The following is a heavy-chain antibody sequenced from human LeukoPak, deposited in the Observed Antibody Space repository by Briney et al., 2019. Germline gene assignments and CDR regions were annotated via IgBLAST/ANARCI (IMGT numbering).Heavy chain of an antibody. D-gene: IGHD1-26*01. CDR2: IYSGGTP. CDR3: ARESYSGTDGIAL. V-gene: IGHV3-53*01. J-gene: IGHJ3*01. Sequence: PGGSLRLSCAASGFTVSSNSMSWVRQAPGKGLEWVSVIYSGGTPYYADSVKGRFTISRDNPKNTLYLQMNSLRAEDTAVYYCARESYSGTDGIALWGQGTMVTVSS. CDR1: GFTVSSNS.